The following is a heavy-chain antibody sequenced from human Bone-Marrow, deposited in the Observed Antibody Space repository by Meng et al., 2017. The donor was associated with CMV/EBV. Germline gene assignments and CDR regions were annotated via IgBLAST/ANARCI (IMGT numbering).Heavy chain of an antibody. J-gene: IGHJ4*02. Sequence: GESLKISCAASGFTFSSYAMHWVRQAPGKGLEWVSYISSSGSTIYYADSVKGRFTISRDNAKNSLYLQMNSLRAEDTAVYYCAREGEGTDYWGQGTLVTVSS. CDR3: AREGEGTDY. CDR1: GFTFSSYA. D-gene: IGHD3-16*01. V-gene: IGHV3-48*04. CDR2: ISSSGSTI.